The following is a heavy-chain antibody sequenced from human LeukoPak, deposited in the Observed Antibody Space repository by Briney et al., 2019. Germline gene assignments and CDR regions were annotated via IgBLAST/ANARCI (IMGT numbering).Heavy chain of an antibody. J-gene: IGHJ3*02. D-gene: IGHD1-26*01. CDR3: ARLLLVGAPYAFDI. CDR1: EFTLSSYG. Sequence: PGGSLRLSCEASEFTLSSYGMIWVRQAPGEGLEWISYISSSKSTIYYADSVRGRFTISRDETRNSLYLQMNSLRDDDTAMYFCARLLLVGAPYAFDIWGQGTVVTVSS. CDR2: ISSSKSTI. V-gene: IGHV3-48*02.